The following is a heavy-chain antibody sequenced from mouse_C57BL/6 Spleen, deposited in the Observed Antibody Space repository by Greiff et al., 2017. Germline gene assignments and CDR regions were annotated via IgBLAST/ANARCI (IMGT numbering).Heavy chain of an antibody. J-gene: IGHJ4*01. CDR2: IDPSDSYT. CDR3: AIRGSGRAMDY. V-gene: IGHV1-50*01. CDR1: GYTFTSYW. Sequence: QVQLQQPGAELVKPGASVKLSCKASGYTFTSYWMQWVKQRPGQGLEWIGEIDPSDSYTNYNQKFKGKATLTVDTSSSTAYMQHSSLTSEDSAVYYCAIRGSGRAMDYWGQGTSVTVSS. D-gene: IGHD4-1*01.